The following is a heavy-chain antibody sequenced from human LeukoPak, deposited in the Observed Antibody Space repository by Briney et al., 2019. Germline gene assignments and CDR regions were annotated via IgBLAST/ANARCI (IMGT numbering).Heavy chain of an antibody. V-gene: IGHV4-59*01. CDR2: IYYSGSS. CDR1: GGSISSYY. CDR3: AREDTAMASFDY. Sequence: SETLFLTCTVSGGSISSYYWSWIRQPPGKGLEWIAYIYYSGSSNYNPSLKSRVTISVDTSKNQFSLKLRSVTAADTAVYYCAREDTAMASFDYWGQGTLVTVSS. D-gene: IGHD5-18*01. J-gene: IGHJ4*02.